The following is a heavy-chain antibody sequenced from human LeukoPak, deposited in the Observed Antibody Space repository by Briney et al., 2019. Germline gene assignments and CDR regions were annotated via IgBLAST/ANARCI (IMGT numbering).Heavy chain of an antibody. D-gene: IGHD5-18*01. CDR3: AKDRTGYSYGYFLSP. V-gene: IGHV3-23*01. CDR2: IGASAYNT. CDR1: GFTFSSYA. Sequence: GGSLRLSCAASGFTFSSYAMSWVRQAPGKGLEWVSTIGASAYNTYYADSVKGRFTISRDNSKNTLYLQMSSLRAEDTAVYFCAKDRTGYSYGYFLSPWGQGTLVTVSS. J-gene: IGHJ5*02.